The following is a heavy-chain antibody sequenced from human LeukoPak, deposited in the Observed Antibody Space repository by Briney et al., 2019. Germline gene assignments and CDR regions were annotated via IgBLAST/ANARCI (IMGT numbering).Heavy chain of an antibody. D-gene: IGHD1-1*01. Sequence: PGGSLRLSCAASGFTFSSYAMSWVRQAPGKGLEWVSAISGSGGSTYYADSVKGRFTISRDNSKNTLYLQMNSLRAEDTAVYYCAKDRRDWNDEPRGGVGWFDPWGQGTLVTVSS. J-gene: IGHJ5*02. V-gene: IGHV3-23*01. CDR3: AKDRRDWNDEPRGGVGWFDP. CDR1: GFTFSSYA. CDR2: ISGSGGST.